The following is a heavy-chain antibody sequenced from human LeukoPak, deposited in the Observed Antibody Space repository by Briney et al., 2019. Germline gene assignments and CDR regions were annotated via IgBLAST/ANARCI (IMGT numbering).Heavy chain of an antibody. CDR3: AKGKGSSSSSIDW. CDR2: ISDSGGST. Sequence: GGSLRLSCAASGFTFNTYAMNWVRQAPGKGLEWVSAISDSGGSTYYADSVKGRFTISRDNSKNTVYLQIHRPRAKDTAVYYCAKGKGSSSSSIDWWGQGTLVTVSS. D-gene: IGHD2-15*01. J-gene: IGHJ4*02. CDR1: GFTFNTYA. V-gene: IGHV3-23*01.